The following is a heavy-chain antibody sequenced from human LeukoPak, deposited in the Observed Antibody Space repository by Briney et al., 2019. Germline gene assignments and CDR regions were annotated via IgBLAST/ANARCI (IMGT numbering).Heavy chain of an antibody. J-gene: IGHJ4*02. CDR1: GYTFTSYG. Sequence: ASVKVSCKASGYTFTSYGISWVRQAPGQGLEWMGIINPSGGSTSYAQKFQGRVTMTRDTSTSTVYMELSSLRSEDTAVYYCARDSSGWHYWGQGTLVTVSS. V-gene: IGHV1-46*01. CDR3: ARDSSGWHY. D-gene: IGHD6-19*01. CDR2: INPSGGST.